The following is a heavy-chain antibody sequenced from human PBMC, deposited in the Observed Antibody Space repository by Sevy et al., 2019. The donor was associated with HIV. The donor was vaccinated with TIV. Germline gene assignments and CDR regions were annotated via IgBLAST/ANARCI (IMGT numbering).Heavy chain of an antibody. V-gene: IGHV3-9*01. CDR1: EFRFGSFA. J-gene: IGHJ5*02. D-gene: IGHD6-6*01. CDR2: VDWNNNDV. CDR3: TKASGTGWNQRSSFLET. Sequence: GGSLRLSCRVSEFRFGSFAMHWVRQVPGKGLQWVSGVDWNNNDVGYADSVRGRFTMSRDNAKNSLYLDMLRLRIEDTAVYYCTKASGTGWNQRSSFLETWGPGTLVTVSS.